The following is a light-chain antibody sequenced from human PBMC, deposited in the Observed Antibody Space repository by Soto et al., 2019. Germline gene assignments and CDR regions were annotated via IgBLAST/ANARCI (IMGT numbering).Light chain of an antibody. Sequence: EIVLTQSPGTLSLSPGEGATLSCGASQSISNTFLAWYQQRPGQAPRILIYGASRRATGIPDRFSGSGSGTDFTLTISRLEPEDFARYYCQQYYSSWTFGQGTKVEMK. J-gene: IGKJ1*01. V-gene: IGKV3-20*01. CDR2: GAS. CDR1: QSISNTF. CDR3: QQYYSSWT.